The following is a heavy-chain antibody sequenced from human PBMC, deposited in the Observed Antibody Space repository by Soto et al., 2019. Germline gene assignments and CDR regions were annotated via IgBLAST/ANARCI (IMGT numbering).Heavy chain of an antibody. J-gene: IGHJ4*02. CDR3: ASNLRFLEWLLPVDN. CDR2: ISGSGGST. V-gene: IGHV3-23*01. Sequence: EVQLLESGGGLVQPGGSLRLSCAASGFTFSSYAMNWVRQAPGKGLEWVSCISGSGGSTNYADSVKGRFSISRDNSKNTLYLQINSLRAEETAVYYCASNLRFLEWLLPVDNCGQGTLVTVSS. CDR1: GFTFSSYA. D-gene: IGHD3-3*01.